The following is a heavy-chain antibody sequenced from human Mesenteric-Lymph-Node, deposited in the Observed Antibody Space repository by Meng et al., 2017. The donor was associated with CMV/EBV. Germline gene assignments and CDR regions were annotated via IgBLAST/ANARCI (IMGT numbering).Heavy chain of an antibody. D-gene: IGHD4-23*01. Sequence: QGQLQQWGAGMLKPSETLSLTWPVNGGSFGGYYWSWIRQPPGKGLEWIGEINHSGSTNYNPSLKSRVTISVDTSKNQFSLKLSSVTAADTAVYYCARHQRWLKSEGGFNYWGQGTLVTVSS. CDR1: GGSFGGYY. J-gene: IGHJ4*02. CDR2: INHSGST. CDR3: ARHQRWLKSEGGFNY. V-gene: IGHV4-34*01.